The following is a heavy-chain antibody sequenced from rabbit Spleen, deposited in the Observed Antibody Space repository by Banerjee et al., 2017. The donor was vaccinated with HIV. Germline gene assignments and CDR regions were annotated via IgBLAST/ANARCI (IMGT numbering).Heavy chain of an antibody. CDR3: VREVAGKFGL. CDR1: GFDFSSYG. V-gene: IGHV1S7*01. J-gene: IGHJ4*01. D-gene: IGHD4-1*01. CDR2: IDPVFGIT. Sequence: QVEESGGGLVKPGASLKLSCKASGFDFSSYGVSWVRQVPGKGLEWIGYIDPVFGITYYANWVNGRFTISRDNAQNTLFLQLNSLTAADTATYFCVREVAGKFGLWGPGTLVTVS.